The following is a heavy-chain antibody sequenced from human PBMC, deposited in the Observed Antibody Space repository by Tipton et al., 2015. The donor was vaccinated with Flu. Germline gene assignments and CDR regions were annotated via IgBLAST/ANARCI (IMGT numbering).Heavy chain of an antibody. J-gene: IGHJ5*02. CDR2: INHSGNA. Sequence: TLSLTCAVYGGSLSGHHWSWIRQAPGKGLEWIGEINHSGNANYNPSLKSRVTMSVDTYKSQFSLRLSSVTAADTAVYYCAAVPGNGNWFDPWGQGALVTVSS. CDR3: AAVPGNGNWFDP. V-gene: IGHV4-34*01. D-gene: IGHD6-19*01. CDR1: GGSLSGHH.